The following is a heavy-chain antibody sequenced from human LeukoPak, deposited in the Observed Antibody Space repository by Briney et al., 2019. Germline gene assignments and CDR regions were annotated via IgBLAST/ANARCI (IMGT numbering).Heavy chain of an antibody. V-gene: IGHV3-21*01. CDR3: ARDGGDYFDY. J-gene: IGHJ4*02. CDR2: ISSSSSYI. Sequence: PGGSLRHSCAPSGFPFSSYSMHWVRQAPGKGLEWVSSISSSSSYIYYADSVTGRFTISRDNAKNSLYLQMNSLRGEDTAVYYCARDGGDYFDYWGEGTLVTVSS. CDR1: GFPFSSYS. D-gene: IGHD4-17*01.